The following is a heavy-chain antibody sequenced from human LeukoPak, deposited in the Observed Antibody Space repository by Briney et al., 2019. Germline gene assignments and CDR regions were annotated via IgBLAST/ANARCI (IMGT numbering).Heavy chain of an antibody. J-gene: IGHJ4*02. CDR1: GYTFTGYC. CDR3: ARSTMVRGVISGFDY. D-gene: IGHD3-10*01. V-gene: IGHV1-2*02. Sequence: ASVKVSCKASGYTFTGYCMHWVRQAPGQGLEWMGWINPNSGGTNYAQKFQGRVTMTRDTSISTAYMELSRLRSDDTAVYYCARSTMVRGVISGFDYWGQGTLVTVSS. CDR2: INPNSGGT.